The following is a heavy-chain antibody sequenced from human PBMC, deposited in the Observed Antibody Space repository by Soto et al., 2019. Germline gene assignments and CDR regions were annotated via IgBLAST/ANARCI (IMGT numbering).Heavy chain of an antibody. D-gene: IGHD6-19*01. CDR2: ISAYNGNT. Sequence: ASVKVSCKASGYTFTSYGISWVRQTRGQGLEWMGWISAYNGNTNYAQKLQGRVTMTTDTSTSTAYMELRSLRSDDTAVYYCARDLNPKQWLGYYFDYWGQGTLVTVSS. CDR3: ARDLNPKQWLGYYFDY. J-gene: IGHJ4*02. V-gene: IGHV1-18*01. CDR1: GYTFTSYG.